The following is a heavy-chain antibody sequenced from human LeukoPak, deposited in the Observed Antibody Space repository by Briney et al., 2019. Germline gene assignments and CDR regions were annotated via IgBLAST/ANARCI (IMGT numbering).Heavy chain of an antibody. CDR2: IYYSGST. Sequence: SETLSLTCTVSGDSISGYYWSWIRQPPGKGLEWIGYIYYSGSTNYNPSLKSRVIISADTSKNQFSLKLSSVTAADTAVYYCARGTSVFYNYYFDYWGQGTLVTVSS. J-gene: IGHJ4*02. V-gene: IGHV4-59*08. CDR1: GDSISGYY. CDR3: ARGTSVFYNYYFDY. D-gene: IGHD1-1*01.